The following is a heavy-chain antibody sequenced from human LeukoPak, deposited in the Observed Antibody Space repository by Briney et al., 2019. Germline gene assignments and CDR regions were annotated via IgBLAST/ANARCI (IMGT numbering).Heavy chain of an antibody. CDR2: ISAYNGET. J-gene: IGHJ4*02. D-gene: IGHD3-10*01. CDR3: ARYFGSGTSDY. V-gene: IGHV1-18*01. CDR1: GYSFNIFG. Sequence: ASVKVSCKASGYSFNIFGMSWVRQAPGQGLEWMGWISAYNGETHFAQKFQGRVTMTTDASTSTAYMKLSSLTSDDTAVYYCARYFGSGTSDYWGQGTLVTVSS.